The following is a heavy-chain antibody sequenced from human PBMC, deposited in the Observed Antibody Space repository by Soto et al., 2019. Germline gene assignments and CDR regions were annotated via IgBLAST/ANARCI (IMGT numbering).Heavy chain of an antibody. J-gene: IGHJ4*02. D-gene: IGHD1-26*01. CDR2: IWYDGSNK. V-gene: IGHV3-33*01. CDR3: ARCGTGCSIDY. CDR1: GFTFRNYG. Sequence: QVQLVESGGGVVQPGRSLRLSCEASGFTFRNYGIHWVRQAPGKGLEWVALIWYDGSNKYYADSVKGRFTVSRDNSKNTVSLQMNSLRAEDTGVYYGARCGTGCSIDYWGQGILVTVSS.